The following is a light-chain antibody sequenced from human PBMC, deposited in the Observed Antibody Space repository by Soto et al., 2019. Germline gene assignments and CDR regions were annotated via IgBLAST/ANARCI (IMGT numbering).Light chain of an antibody. V-gene: IGLV2-14*03. J-gene: IGLJ1*01. CDR2: DVS. Sequence: QSALPQPASVSGSPGQSITISCSGTSSDVAAYNYVSWYQQHPGKAPRLIIYDVSDRPSGVSDRFSGSRSGNTASLTISGLQAEDEADYYCSSYTTRELYVFGTGTKLTVL. CDR1: SSDVAAYNY. CDR3: SSYTTRELYV.